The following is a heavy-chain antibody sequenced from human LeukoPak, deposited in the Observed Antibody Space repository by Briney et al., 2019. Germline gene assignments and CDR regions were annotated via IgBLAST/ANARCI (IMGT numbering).Heavy chain of an antibody. V-gene: IGHV1-69*13. CDR1: GGTFSSYA. J-gene: IGHJ4*02. D-gene: IGHD3-3*01. CDR3: ARALAPLEWLQSFDY. CDR2: MIPIFGTA. Sequence: ASVKVSCKASGGTFSSYAISWVRQAPGQGLEWMGGMIPIFGTANYAQKFQGRVTITADESTSTAYMELSSLRSEDTAVYYCARALAPLEWLQSFDYWGQGTLVTVSS.